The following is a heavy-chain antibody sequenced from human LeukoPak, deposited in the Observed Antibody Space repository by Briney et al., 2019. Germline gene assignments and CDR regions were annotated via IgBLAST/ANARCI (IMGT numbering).Heavy chain of an antibody. CDR2: ISSSSYV. V-gene: IGHV3-21*01. D-gene: IGHD4-17*01. CDR3: ARSHDYGDLDY. CDR1: GFTFSLYS. J-gene: IGHJ4*02. Sequence: PGGSLRLSCAASGFTFSLYSMNWVRQAPGKGLEWVSSISSSSYVYYADSIKGRFTISRDNAKNSLYLQMNSLRAEDTAVYYCARSHDYGDLDYWGQGTLVTVSS.